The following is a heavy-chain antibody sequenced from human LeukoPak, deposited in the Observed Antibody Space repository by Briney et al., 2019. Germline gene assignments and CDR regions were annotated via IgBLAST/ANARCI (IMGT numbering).Heavy chain of an antibody. Sequence: GGSLRLSCAASGFTFSSYTMYWVRQPPGKGLEWVSIIGGSGGDIHYADSVKGRFTISRDNSKNTLYLQMNSLRVEDTAIYYCAIDPNWGIHYWGQGVLVTVSS. CDR1: GFTFSSYT. D-gene: IGHD7-27*01. CDR3: AIDPNWGIHY. J-gene: IGHJ4*02. CDR2: IGGSGGDI. V-gene: IGHV3-23*01.